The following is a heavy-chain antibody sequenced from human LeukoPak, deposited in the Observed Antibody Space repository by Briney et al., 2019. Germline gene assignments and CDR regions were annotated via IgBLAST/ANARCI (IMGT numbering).Heavy chain of an antibody. CDR2: IIPILGIA. V-gene: IGHV1-69*04. CDR1: GGTFSSYA. D-gene: IGHD4-23*01. CDR3: ARDPPRDRLYGGNPGWFDP. J-gene: IGHJ5*02. Sequence: GASVKVSCKASGGTFSSYAISWVRQAPGQGLEWMGRIIPILGIANYAQKFQGRVTITADKSTSTAYMELSSLRSEDTAVYYCARDPPRDRLYGGNPGWFDPWGQGTLVTVSS.